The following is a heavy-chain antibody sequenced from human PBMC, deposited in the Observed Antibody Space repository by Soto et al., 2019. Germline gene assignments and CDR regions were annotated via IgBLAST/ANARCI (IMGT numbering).Heavy chain of an antibody. CDR1: GYTFTGYY. V-gene: IGHV1-2*04. D-gene: IGHD2-15*01. CDR2: INPNSGGT. Sequence: QVQLVQSGAEVKKPGASVKVSCKASGYTFTGYYMHWVRQAPGQGLEWMGWINPNSGGTNYAQKFQGWVIMTRETSTSTAYMELSRLRSDDTAVYYCARGSGHSANYYYYGMDVWGQGTTVTVSS. CDR3: ARGSGHSANYYYYGMDV. J-gene: IGHJ6*02.